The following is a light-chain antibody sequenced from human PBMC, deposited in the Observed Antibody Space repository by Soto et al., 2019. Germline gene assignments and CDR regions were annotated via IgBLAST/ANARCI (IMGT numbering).Light chain of an antibody. CDR1: NSNIGSNT. CDR3: AAWDDSLNGRV. J-gene: IGLJ1*01. CDR2: YDN. V-gene: IGLV1-44*01. Sequence: QSLRTQPPSASVTPGQRVTISCSGSNSNIGSNTVNWYQQLPGTAPKLLIYYDNLRPSGVPDRISGSKSGTSASLAISGLQSDDEADYYCAAWDDSLNGRVFGTGTKVTVL.